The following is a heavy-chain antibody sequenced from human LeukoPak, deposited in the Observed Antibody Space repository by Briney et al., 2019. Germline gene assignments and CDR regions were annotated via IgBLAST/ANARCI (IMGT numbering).Heavy chain of an antibody. J-gene: IGHJ3*02. V-gene: IGHV3-30*04. CDR3: AGVDAAMPDAFDI. Sequence: GGSLRLSCAASGFTFSSYAMHWVRQASGKGLEWVAAISYDGSNKYSADSVKGRFTISRDNSKNTLYLQMSSLRADDTAVYYCAGVDAAMPDAFDIWGQGTTVTVSS. CDR2: ISYDGSNK. CDR1: GFTFSSYA. D-gene: IGHD5-18*01.